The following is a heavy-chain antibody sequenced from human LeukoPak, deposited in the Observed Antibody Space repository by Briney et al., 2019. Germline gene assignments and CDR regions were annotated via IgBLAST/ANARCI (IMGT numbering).Heavy chain of an antibody. D-gene: IGHD5-12*01. CDR2: INHSGST. V-gene: IGHV4-34*01. Sequence: SETLSLTCAVYAGSFSGYYRSWIRQPPGKGLEWIGEINHSGSTNYNPSLKSRVTISVDTSKNQFSLKLSSVTAADTAVYYCARGLVDIVATIPRMYYFDYWGQGTLVTVSS. J-gene: IGHJ4*02. CDR3: ARGLVDIVATIPRMYYFDY. CDR1: AGSFSGYY.